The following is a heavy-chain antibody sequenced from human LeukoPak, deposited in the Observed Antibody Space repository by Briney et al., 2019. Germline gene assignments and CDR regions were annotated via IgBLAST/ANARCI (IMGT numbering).Heavy chain of an antibody. V-gene: IGHV3-30*04. Sequence: GQSLRPSCAASGFTFSSYAMHWVRQAPGKGLGWVAVITYDGSNKYYADSVKGRFTISRDNSKNTLYLQMNSLRAEDTAVYYCASENGVAAAQFNYWGQGTLVTVSS. D-gene: IGHD6-13*01. CDR2: ITYDGSNK. CDR3: ASENGVAAAQFNY. J-gene: IGHJ4*02. CDR1: GFTFSSYA.